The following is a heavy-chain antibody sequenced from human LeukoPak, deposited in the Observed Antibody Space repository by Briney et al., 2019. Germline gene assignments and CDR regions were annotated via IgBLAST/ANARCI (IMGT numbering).Heavy chain of an antibody. V-gene: IGHV4-39*07. J-gene: IGHJ3*02. Sequence: KTSETPSLTCTVSGGSISSSSYYWGWIRQPPGKGLEWIGSIYYSGSTYYNPSLKSRVTISVDTSKNQFSLKLSSVTAADTAVYYCARVIRHYDFWSGQSPPDAFDIWGQGTMVTVSS. CDR2: IYYSGST. D-gene: IGHD3-3*01. CDR1: GGSISSSSYY. CDR3: ARVIRHYDFWSGQSPPDAFDI.